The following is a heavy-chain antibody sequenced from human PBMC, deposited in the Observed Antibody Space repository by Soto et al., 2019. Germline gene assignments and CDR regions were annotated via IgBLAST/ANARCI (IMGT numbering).Heavy chain of an antibody. CDR2: IYSGGST. CDR3: ARERSGIVTGWYYYYMDV. V-gene: IGHV3-66*01. Sequence: ESGGGLVQPGGSLRLSCAASGFTVSSNYMSWVRQAPGKGLEWVSVIYSGGSTYYADSVKGRFTISRDNSKNTLYLQMNSLRAEDTAVYYCARERSGIVTGWYYYYMDVWGKGTTVTVSS. CDR1: GFTVSSNY. D-gene: IGHD1-26*01. J-gene: IGHJ6*03.